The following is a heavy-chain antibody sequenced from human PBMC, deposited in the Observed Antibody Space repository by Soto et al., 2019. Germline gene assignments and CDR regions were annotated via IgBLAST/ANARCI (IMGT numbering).Heavy chain of an antibody. D-gene: IGHD6-13*01. V-gene: IGHV4-39*01. CDR1: GGSISSSSYY. CDR2: IYYSGST. CDR3: ARSPGIAYGPFDP. J-gene: IGHJ5*02. Sequence: SETLSLTCTVSGGSISSSSYYWGWIRQPPGKGLEWIGSIYYSGSTYYNPSLKSRVTISVDTSKNQFSLKLSSVTAADTAVYYCARSPGIAYGPFDPWGQGTL.